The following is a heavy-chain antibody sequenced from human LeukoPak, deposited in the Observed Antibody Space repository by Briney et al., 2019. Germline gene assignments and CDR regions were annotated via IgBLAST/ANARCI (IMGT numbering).Heavy chain of an antibody. CDR2: IYPTDSDT. CDR1: GYRFTNYW. J-gene: IGHJ4*02. CDR3: AIGGDSTASCYMGFDD. V-gene: IGHV5-51*01. Sequence: GESLKISCRGSGYRFTNYWISWVGQMPGKGLEWMGLIYPTDSDTRYSPSFQDQLTISANNSISTAYLQWSSMKGSDTAIYYCAIGGDSTASCYMGFDDWGQGTLV. D-gene: IGHD2-2*02.